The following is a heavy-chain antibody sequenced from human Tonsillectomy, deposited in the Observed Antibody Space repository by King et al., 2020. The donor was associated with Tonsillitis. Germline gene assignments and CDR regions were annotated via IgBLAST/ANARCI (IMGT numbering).Heavy chain of an antibody. CDR3: ASGSVVQRTIDY. D-gene: IGHD1-1*01. J-gene: IGHJ4*02. CDR1: GFTFSSYS. V-gene: IGHV3-21*01. CDR2: NTSSSNYI. Sequence: VQLVESGGGLVKPGGSLRLSCAASGFTFSSYSMNWVRQAPGKGLEWVSFNTSSSNYIYYADSVKGRFTISRDNSKNSLYLQMNSLRAEDTAVYYCASGSVVQRTIDYWGQGTLVTVSS.